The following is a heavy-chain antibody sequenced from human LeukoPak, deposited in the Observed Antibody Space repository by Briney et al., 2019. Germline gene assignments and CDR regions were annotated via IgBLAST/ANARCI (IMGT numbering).Heavy chain of an antibody. J-gene: IGHJ3*02. V-gene: IGHV4-39*07. D-gene: IGHD2-2*02. Sequence: SETLSLTCTVSGGSISSSSYYWGWIRQPPGKGLEWIGSIYYTGNTYYNPSLKSRVTISVDTSKNQFSLRLSSVTAADTAVYYCARGTYTMTTDAFDIWGQGTMVTVSS. CDR3: ARGTYTMTTDAFDI. CDR2: IYYTGNT. CDR1: GGSISSSSYY.